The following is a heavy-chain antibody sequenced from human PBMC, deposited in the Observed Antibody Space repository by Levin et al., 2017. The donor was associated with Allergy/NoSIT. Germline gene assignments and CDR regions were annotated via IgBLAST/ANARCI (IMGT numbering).Heavy chain of an antibody. Sequence: SETLSLTCTVSGGSISSRSYFWGWIRQPPGKGLEWVGSIHYTGSTYYNPSLKSRVTVSVDTSKNQFSLKLSPVTAADTAVYYCARQKFTYYYDSSGYYSDLWGRGTLVTVSS. D-gene: IGHD3-22*01. CDR2: IHYTGST. CDR1: GGSISSRSYF. V-gene: IGHV4-39*01. J-gene: IGHJ2*01. CDR3: ARQKFTYYYDSSGYYSDL.